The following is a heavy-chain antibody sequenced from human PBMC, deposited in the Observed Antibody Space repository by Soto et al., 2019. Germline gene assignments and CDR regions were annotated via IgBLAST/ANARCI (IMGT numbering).Heavy chain of an antibody. D-gene: IGHD2-8*02. CDR3: ASSKRPTVLVDY. CDR1: GDSINSSNW. J-gene: IGHJ4*02. V-gene: IGHV4-4*02. CDR2: IYHSGTI. Sequence: QVQLQESGPGLVKPSGTLSLTCAVSGDSINSSNWWSWVRQPPGKGLEWIGEIYHSGTINYNPSLKSRNSVSLDKSKNQFSLKLNSVTAADTAVYFCASSKRPTVLVDYWGQGALVTVSS.